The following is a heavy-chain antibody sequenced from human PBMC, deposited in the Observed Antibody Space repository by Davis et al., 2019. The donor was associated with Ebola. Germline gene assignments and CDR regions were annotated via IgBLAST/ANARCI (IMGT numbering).Heavy chain of an antibody. CDR2: IYPGDSDT. J-gene: IGHJ6*02. Sequence: GESLKISCQGSGYKFSSHWIAWVRQMPGKGLEWMGIIYPGDSDTRYSPSFLGQVIISADKSISTAYLQWSSLKASDTAMYYCASSPYYYYGMDVWGQGTTVTVSS. CDR1: GYKFSSHW. V-gene: IGHV5-51*01. CDR3: ASSPYYYYGMDV.